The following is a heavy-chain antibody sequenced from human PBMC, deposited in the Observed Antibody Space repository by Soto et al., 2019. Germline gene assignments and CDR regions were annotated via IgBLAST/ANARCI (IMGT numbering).Heavy chain of an antibody. CDR2: INSDGSST. CDR1: GFTFSSYW. Sequence: GGSLRLSCAASGFTFSSYWMHWVRQAPGKGLVWVSRINSDGSSTSYADSVKGRFTISRDNAKNTLYLKMNSLRAEDTAVYYCARDPAVYDFWSGYYYYYMDVWGKGTTVTVSS. D-gene: IGHD3-3*01. V-gene: IGHV3-74*01. CDR3: ARDPAVYDFWSGYYYYYMDV. J-gene: IGHJ6*03.